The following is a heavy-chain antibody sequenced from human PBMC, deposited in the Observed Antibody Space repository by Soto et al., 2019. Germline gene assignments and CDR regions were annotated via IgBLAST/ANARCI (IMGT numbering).Heavy chain of an antibody. CDR3: ARERWLQSLDAFDI. D-gene: IGHD5-12*01. CDR2: IWYDGSNK. Sequence: GGSLRLSCAASGFTFSSYGMHWVRQAPGKGLEWVAVIWYDGSNKYYADSVKGRFTISRDNSKNTLYLQMNSLRAEDTAVYYCARERWLQSLDAFDIWGQGTMVTVSS. J-gene: IGHJ3*02. CDR1: GFTFSSYG. V-gene: IGHV3-33*01.